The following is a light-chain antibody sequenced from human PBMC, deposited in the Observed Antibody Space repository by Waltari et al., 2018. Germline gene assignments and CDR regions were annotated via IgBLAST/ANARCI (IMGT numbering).Light chain of an antibody. Sequence: QSALTQPASVSGSPGQSITISCTGTSSDVGGYNYVSWYQQHPGKAPKLMIFDVSNRPSVVSIRFSGSKAGNTASLTISGLQAEDEADYYCSSYIGSSTLELFGGGTSLTVL. CDR3: SSYIGSSTLEL. V-gene: IGLV2-14*03. J-gene: IGLJ2*01. CDR1: SSDVGGYNY. CDR2: DVS.